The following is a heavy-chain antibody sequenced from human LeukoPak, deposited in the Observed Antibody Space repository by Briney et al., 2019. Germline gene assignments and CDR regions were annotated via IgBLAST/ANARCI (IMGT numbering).Heavy chain of an antibody. J-gene: IGHJ4*02. D-gene: IGHD1-14*01. CDR3: ATETNGRHYDY. V-gene: IGHV3-21*06. CDR2: IGPTGSDR. Sequence: GGSLRLSSTASGLTFSTSGFNWVRQAPGKGLEWVASIGPTGSDRYHADSIKGRFTISRDNANNFLYLQMNSLRAEDTAVYYCATETNGRHYDYWGQGTLLTVSS. CDR1: GLTFSTSG.